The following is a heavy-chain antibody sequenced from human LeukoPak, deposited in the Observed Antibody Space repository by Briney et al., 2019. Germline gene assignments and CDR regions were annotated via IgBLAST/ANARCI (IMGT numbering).Heavy chain of an antibody. CDR3: ARLVVVIRWGMDV. J-gene: IGHJ6*02. CDR1: GGSISSGGYY. D-gene: IGHD3-22*01. V-gene: IGHV4-31*03. Sequence: KASETLSLTCTVSGGSISSGGYYWSWIRQHPGKGLEWIGYIYYSGSTYYNPSLKSRVTISVDTSENQFTLKLSSVTAADTAVYYCARLVVVIRWGMDVWGQGTTVTVSS. CDR2: IYYSGST.